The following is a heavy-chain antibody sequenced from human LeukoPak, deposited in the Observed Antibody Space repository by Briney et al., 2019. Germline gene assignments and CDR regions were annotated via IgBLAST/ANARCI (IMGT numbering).Heavy chain of an antibody. J-gene: IGHJ4*02. Sequence: SETLSLTCTVSGGAISSYYWTWFRQPPGKGLEWIGYIYYTGSTNYNPSLDSRVTISVDMSKNQFSLNLKYVTAADTAVYYCASRYSKTPRNDYWGQGTLVTVSS. CDR1: GGAISSYY. CDR3: ASRYSKTPRNDY. V-gene: IGHV4-59*01. D-gene: IGHD2-15*01. CDR2: IYYTGST.